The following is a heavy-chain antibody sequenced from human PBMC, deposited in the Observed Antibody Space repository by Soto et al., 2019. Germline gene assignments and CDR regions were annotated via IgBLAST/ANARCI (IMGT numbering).Heavy chain of an antibody. CDR2: ISGSGGST. CDR1: GFTFSSYA. Sequence: PGGSLRLSCAASGFTFSSYAMSWVRQAPGKGLEWVSAISGSGGSTYYADSVKGRFTISRDNSKNTLYLQMNSLRAEDTAVYYCAKADPPLLKQWLPHGFDYWGQGTLVTVSS. D-gene: IGHD6-19*01. CDR3: AKADPPLLKQWLPHGFDY. J-gene: IGHJ4*02. V-gene: IGHV3-23*01.